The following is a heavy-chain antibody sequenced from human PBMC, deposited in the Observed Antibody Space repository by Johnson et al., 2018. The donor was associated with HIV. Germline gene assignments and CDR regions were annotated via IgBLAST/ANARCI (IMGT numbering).Heavy chain of an antibody. Sequence: VQVLESGGGLVQPGGSLRLSCAASGFTFSNYGMSWVRQTPGRGPEWVSTISPSSVRTYHADSVKGRFTISRDNFKNTLYLQMNGLRAEDTAVYYCAKGEVGDIVATIEPTFDIWGQGTMVTVSS. CDR3: AKGEVGDIVATIEPTFDI. D-gene: IGHD5-12*01. CDR1: GFTFSNYG. CDR2: ISPSSVRT. V-gene: IGHV3-23*01. J-gene: IGHJ3*02.